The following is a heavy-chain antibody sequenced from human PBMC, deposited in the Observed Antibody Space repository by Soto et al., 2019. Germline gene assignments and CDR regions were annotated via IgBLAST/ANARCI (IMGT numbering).Heavy chain of an antibody. CDR1: GGTFRTSA. CDR2: IMPVFQTP. J-gene: IGHJ6*01. Sequence: QVQLVQYGAEVKKPGSSVKVYCKTSGGTFRTSAISWVRQAPGQGLEWMGGIMPVFQTPDYAQKFQGRVTITADESTSTAYMELSSLRSEDTAVYYCARDKDRQQLGGNYYYIMDVWGQGTTGTVSS. V-gene: IGHV1-69*12. CDR3: ARDKDRQQLGGNYYYIMDV. D-gene: IGHD3-3*02.